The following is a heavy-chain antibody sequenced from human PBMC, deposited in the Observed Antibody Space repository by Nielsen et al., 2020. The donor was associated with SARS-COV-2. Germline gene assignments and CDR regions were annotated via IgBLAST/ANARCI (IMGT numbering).Heavy chain of an antibody. CDR2: IYYSGST. Sequence: SETLSLTCTVSGGSISSSSYYWGWIRQPPGKGLEWIGNIYYSGSTYYNPSLKSRVTISVDTSKNQFSLKLSSVTAADTAVYYCARHCSLDWFDYWGQGTLVTVSS. D-gene: IGHD2-15*01. J-gene: IGHJ4*02. CDR3: ARHCSLDWFDY. V-gene: IGHV4-39*01. CDR1: GGSISSSSYY.